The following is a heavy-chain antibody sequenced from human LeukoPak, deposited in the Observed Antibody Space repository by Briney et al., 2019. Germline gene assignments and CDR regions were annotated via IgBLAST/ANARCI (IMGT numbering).Heavy chain of an antibody. V-gene: IGHV1-69*06. CDR3: AREGYCSSTSCSRDWNYIDY. J-gene: IGHJ4*02. D-gene: IGHD2-2*01. CDR1: GGTFSSYA. Sequence: ASVKVSCKASGGTFSSYAISWVRQAPGQGLEWMGGIIPIFGTANYAQKFQGRVTITADKSTSTAYMELSSLRSEDTAVYYCAREGYCSSTSCSRDWNYIDYWGQGTLVTVSS. CDR2: IIPIFGTA.